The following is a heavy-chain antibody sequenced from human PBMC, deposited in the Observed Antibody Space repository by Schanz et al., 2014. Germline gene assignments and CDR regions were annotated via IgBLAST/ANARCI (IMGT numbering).Heavy chain of an antibody. Sequence: QLQLQESGPGLVKPSETLSLTCTVSGGSISSGGYYWSWIRQHPGKGLEWIGYIYYSGSTYYNPSLKSRVTISVDTSKNQFSLKLSSVTAADTAVYYCELITLDRGVRNDYWGQGTLVSVSS. J-gene: IGHJ4*02. D-gene: IGHD3-10*01. V-gene: IGHV4-31*03. CDR1: GGSISSGGYY. CDR3: ELITLDRGVRNDY. CDR2: IYYSGST.